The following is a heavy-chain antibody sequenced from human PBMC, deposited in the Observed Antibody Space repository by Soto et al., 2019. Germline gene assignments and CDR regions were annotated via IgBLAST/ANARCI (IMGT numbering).Heavy chain of an antibody. V-gene: IGHV4-34*01. D-gene: IGHD6-6*01. J-gene: IGHJ4*02. CDR2: INHSGST. CDR3: ARGRIRIAARGTFDY. CDR1: GFTFISYG. Sequence: GSLRLSCAASGFTFISYGMNWVRQPPGKGLEWIGEINHSGSTNYNPSLKSRVTISVDTSKNQFSLKLSSVTAADTAVYYCARGRIRIAARGTFDYWGQGTLVTVSS.